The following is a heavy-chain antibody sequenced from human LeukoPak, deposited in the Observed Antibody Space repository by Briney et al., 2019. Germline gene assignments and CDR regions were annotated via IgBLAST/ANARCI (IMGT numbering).Heavy chain of an antibody. J-gene: IGHJ5*02. D-gene: IGHD2-8*01. CDR3: ARVLGWLDP. CDR1: GYTFTSYD. CDR2: ISTYNGNT. V-gene: IGHV1-18*01. Sequence: VASVKVSCKASGYTFTSYDISWVRQAPGQGLEWMGWISTYNGNTNYAQKLQGRVTMTTDTSPSTAYMQRRSLRSDGTAVYYCARVLGWLDPWGQGAPVTVSS.